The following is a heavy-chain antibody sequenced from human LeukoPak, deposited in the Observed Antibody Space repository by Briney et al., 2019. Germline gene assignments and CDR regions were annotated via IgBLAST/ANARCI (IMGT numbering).Heavy chain of an antibody. V-gene: IGHV1-69*13. Sequence: ASVKVSCKASGGTFSSYAISWVRQAPGQGLEWMGGIIPIFGTANYAQKFQGRVTITADESTSTAYMELSSLRSEDTAVYYCARELRDYVWGRLTYYFDYWGQGTLVTVSS. D-gene: IGHD3-16*01. CDR1: GGTFSSYA. CDR2: IIPIFGTA. J-gene: IGHJ4*02. CDR3: ARELRDYVWGRLTYYFDY.